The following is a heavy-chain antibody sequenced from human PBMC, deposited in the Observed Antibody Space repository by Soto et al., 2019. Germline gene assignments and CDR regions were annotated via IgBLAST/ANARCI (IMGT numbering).Heavy chain of an antibody. D-gene: IGHD1-1*01. CDR1: GYTFSTYA. J-gene: IGHJ6*02. CDR3: ARGKGMEENYYYYGMDI. Sequence: ASVKVSFKASGYTFSTYAIHWLRQAPGQSLEWMGWLNGGTGQTRYSQRFQDRVTITRDTSASTAYMEVSSLRPEDTAVYYCARGKGMEENYYYYGMDIWGQGTTVTVSS. V-gene: IGHV1-3*01. CDR2: LNGGTGQT.